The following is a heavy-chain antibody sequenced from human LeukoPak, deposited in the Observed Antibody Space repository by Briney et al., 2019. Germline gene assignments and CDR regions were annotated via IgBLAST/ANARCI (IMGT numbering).Heavy chain of an antibody. CDR3: ARDLTMVRGVYYYFDY. CDR1: GFTFSSYS. V-gene: IGHV3-48*02. Sequence: GGSLRLSCAASGFTFSSYSMNWVRQAPGKGLEWVSYISSSSSTIYYADSVKGRFTISRDNAMNSLYLQMNSLRDEDTAVYYCARDLTMVRGVYYYFDYWGQGTLVTVSS. J-gene: IGHJ4*02. CDR2: ISSSSSTI. D-gene: IGHD3-10*01.